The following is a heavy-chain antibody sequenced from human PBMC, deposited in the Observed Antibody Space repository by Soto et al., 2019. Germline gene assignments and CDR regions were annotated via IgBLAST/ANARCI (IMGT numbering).Heavy chain of an antibody. V-gene: IGHV1-8*01. Sequence: ASVKVSCKASGYTFTSYDINWVRQATGQGLEWMGWMNPNSGNTGYAQKFQGRVTMTRNTSISTAYVELSSLRSEDTAVYYCARPYGSGVSYYYYGMDVWGQGTTVTVSS. CDR2: MNPNSGNT. J-gene: IGHJ6*02. CDR1: GYTFTSYD. CDR3: ARPYGSGVSYYYYGMDV. D-gene: IGHD3-10*01.